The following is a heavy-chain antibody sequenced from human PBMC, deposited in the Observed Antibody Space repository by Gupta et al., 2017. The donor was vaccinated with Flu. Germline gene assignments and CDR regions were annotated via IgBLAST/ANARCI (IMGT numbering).Heavy chain of an antibody. CDR2: LIPIFGTT. D-gene: IGHD3-10*01. CDR3: ARNYHGSGSYWSDAFDI. Sequence: QGQLVQSGAAVKKPGSSVKVSCKASGVSFSSHAITWVRQAPGQGLEWMGGLIPIFGTTNYAQKFQGRVTITADKAASTAYMELSSLRSEDTAMYYCARNYHGSGSYWSDAFDIWGQGTVVTVSP. CDR1: GVSFSSHA. J-gene: IGHJ3*02. V-gene: IGHV1-69*06.